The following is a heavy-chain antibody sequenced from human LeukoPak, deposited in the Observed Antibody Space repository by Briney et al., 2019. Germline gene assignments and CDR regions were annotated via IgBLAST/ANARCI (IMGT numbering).Heavy chain of an antibody. J-gene: IGHJ4*02. D-gene: IGHD5-24*01. CDR3: VRERFGAIVEN. CDR2: IYSNGDT. Sequence: GGSLRLSCAISGSTVSANVMNWVRQAPGKGLEWLSNIYSNGDTYYADSVRGRFTISRDTSKNTLLLQMNSLRAEDTALYFCVRERFGAIVENWGQGALVIVSS. V-gene: IGHV3-53*01. CDR1: GSTVSANV.